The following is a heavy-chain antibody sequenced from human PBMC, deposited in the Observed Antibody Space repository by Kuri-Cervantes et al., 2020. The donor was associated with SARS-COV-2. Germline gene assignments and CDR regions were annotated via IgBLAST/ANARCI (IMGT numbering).Heavy chain of an antibody. J-gene: IGHJ4*02. V-gene: IGHV1-2*02. CDR3: ARGGLSTFGGVIDS. Sequence: GGSLRLSCKTSGYSFSDYSVHWVRQAPEQGLEWMGWISPNNGGTNYAQKFQGRVTMTRDTSISTAYMEVRRLRFDDTALYYCARGGLSTFGGVIDSWGQGTLVTVSS. D-gene: IGHD3-16*01. CDR1: GYSFSDYS. CDR2: ISPNNGGT.